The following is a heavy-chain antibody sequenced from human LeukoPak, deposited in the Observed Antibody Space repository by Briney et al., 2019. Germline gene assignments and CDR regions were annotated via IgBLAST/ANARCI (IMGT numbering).Heavy chain of an antibody. D-gene: IGHD3-3*01. CDR3: PRETYYDFWSGYFAPNWFDP. CDR1: GGSIGSSSDC. J-gene: IGHJ5*02. Sequence: PSETLSLTCTVSGGSIGSSSDCWGWVRQPPGKGLEWIGSIYYSGSTYYNPSLKSRVTISVDTSKNQFSLKLSSWTAAVTAAYYCPRETYYDFWSGYFAPNWFDPWGQGTLVTLSS. CDR2: IYYSGST. V-gene: IGHV4-39*07.